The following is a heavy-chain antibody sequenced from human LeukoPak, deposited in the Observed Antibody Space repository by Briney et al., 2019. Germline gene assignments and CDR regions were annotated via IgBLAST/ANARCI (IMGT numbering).Heavy chain of an antibody. D-gene: IGHD3-10*01. CDR1: GFTFSSYW. V-gene: IGHV3-7*01. J-gene: IGHJ6*03. CDR2: IKQDGSEK. CDR3: ARDVAVSDYYGSGSYRIWYYYYYMDV. Sequence: GGSLRFSCAAAGFTFSSYWRSWVRQAPGKGLEGVANIKQDGSEKYYVDSVKVRFTISRDNAKNSLYLQMNSLRAEDTAVYYCARDVAVSDYYGSGSYRIWYYYYYMDVWGKGTTVTVSS.